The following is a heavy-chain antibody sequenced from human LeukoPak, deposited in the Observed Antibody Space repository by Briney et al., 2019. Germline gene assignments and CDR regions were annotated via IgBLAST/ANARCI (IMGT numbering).Heavy chain of an antibody. Sequence: GGSLRLSCAASGFTFSSYWMSWVRQAPGKGLEWVANIKQDGSEKYYVDSVKGRFTISRDNAKNSLYLQMNSLRAEDTAVYYFARVRTYYDFWSGYLSDYWGQGTLVTVSS. CDR3: ARVRTYYDFWSGYLSDY. CDR1: GFTFSSYW. CDR2: IKQDGSEK. V-gene: IGHV3-7*04. J-gene: IGHJ4*02. D-gene: IGHD3-3*01.